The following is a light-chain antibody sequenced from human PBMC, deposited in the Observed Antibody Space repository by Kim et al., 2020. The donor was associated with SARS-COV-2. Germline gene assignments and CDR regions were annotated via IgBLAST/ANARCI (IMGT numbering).Light chain of an antibody. CDR1: KLGDKY. CDR3: QAWDSSTVV. CDR2: QDS. Sequence: SYELTQPPSVSVSPGQTASITCSGDKLGDKYACWYQQKPGQSPVLVIYQDSKRPSGIPELFSGSNSGNTATLTISGTQAMDAADYYCQAWDSSTVVFGGG. J-gene: IGLJ2*01. V-gene: IGLV3-1*01.